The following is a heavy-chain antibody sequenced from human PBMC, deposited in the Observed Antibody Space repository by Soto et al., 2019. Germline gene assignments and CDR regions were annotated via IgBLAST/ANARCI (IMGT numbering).Heavy chain of an antibody. CDR1: GLSFSDYW. CDR2: IRSGGDT. D-gene: IGHD1-1*01. Sequence: EVRLAESGGGLVQPGGSLRLSCVASGLSFSDYWIHWVRQAPGKGLIWVSGIRSGGDTDYADSGKDRFTISRHNAKNTLYLQRNTLGADETVVYFCVRVAWNAGADWGQGTLVSVSS. J-gene: IGHJ4*02. V-gene: IGHV3-74*01. CDR3: VRVAWNAGAD.